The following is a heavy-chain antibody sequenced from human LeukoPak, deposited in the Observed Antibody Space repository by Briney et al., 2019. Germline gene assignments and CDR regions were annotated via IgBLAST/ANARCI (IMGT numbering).Heavy chain of an antibody. CDR2: INPNSGGT. CDR1: GYTFTGYY. Sequence: GASVKVSCKASGYTFTGYYMHWVRQAPGQGLEWMGWINPNSGGTNYAQKFQGRVTMTRDTSISTAYIELSRLRSDDTAVYYCARIRRAIFGVVIIRVSGPVDAFDIWGQGTMVTVSS. D-gene: IGHD3-3*01. J-gene: IGHJ3*02. CDR3: ARIRRAIFGVVIIRVSGPVDAFDI. V-gene: IGHV1-2*02.